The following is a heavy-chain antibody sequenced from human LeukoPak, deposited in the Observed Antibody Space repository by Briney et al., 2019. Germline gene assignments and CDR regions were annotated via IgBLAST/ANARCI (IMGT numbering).Heavy chain of an antibody. D-gene: IGHD6-19*01. Sequence: GGSLRLSCAASGFSVSFNYVSWVRQAPGKGLEWVSIISGGGTTYYADSVKGRITISRDNARNTVYLQMDSLRAEDTAVYYCARGEAYTSGWYPPSHFDYWGQGTLVTVSS. CDR2: ISGGGTT. V-gene: IGHV3-66*01. J-gene: IGHJ4*02. CDR1: GFSVSFNY. CDR3: ARGEAYTSGWYPPSHFDY.